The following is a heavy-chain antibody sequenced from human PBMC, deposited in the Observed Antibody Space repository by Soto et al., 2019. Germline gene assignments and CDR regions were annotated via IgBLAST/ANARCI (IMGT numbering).Heavy chain of an antibody. D-gene: IGHD6-19*01. J-gene: IGHJ4*02. CDR3: AREVWVAGLLYYFDF. CDR2: ISSNGNT. V-gene: IGHV4-4*07. Sequence: LSLTCTVSDGSISGNFLTWIRQPAGKGLEWIGRISSNGNTDYNPSLKSRVTMSIDTSKNHFSLDLISVTASDTAIYYCAREVWVAGLLYYFDFWGQGTLVTVSS. CDR1: DGSISGNF.